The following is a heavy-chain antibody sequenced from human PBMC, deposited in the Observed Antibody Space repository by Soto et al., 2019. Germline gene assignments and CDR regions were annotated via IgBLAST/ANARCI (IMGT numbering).Heavy chain of an antibody. CDR1: GFTFSSYS. D-gene: IGHD1-26*01. V-gene: IGHV3-21*01. J-gene: IGHJ6*02. Sequence: EVQLVESGGGLVKPGGSLRLSCAASGFTFSSYSMNWVRQPRGKGLVWVSSISSSSSYIYYADSVKGRFTISRDNAKNSLYLQMNSLRAEDTAVYYCARDATHVGGATDYYDGMDVWGQGTTVTVSS. CDR3: ARDATHVGGATDYYDGMDV. CDR2: ISSSSSYI.